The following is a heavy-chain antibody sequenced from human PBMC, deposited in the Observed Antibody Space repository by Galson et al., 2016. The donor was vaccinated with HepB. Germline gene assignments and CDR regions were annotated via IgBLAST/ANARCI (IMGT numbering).Heavy chain of an antibody. CDR3: ARDTWTWN. Sequence: SCAASGVTVSNNYMSWVRQAPGRGLEWVSVIYSGGGTYYADSVKGRFTISRDNSKNTVYLQMNSLRAEDTAVYYCARDTWTWNGGQGTLVTVFS. CDR2: IYSGGGT. D-gene: IGHD3/OR15-3a*01. V-gene: IGHV3-66*01. J-gene: IGHJ4*02. CDR1: GVTVSNNY.